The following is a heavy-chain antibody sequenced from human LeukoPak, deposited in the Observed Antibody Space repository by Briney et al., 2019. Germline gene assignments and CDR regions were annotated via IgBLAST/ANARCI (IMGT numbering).Heavy chain of an antibody. CDR3: ARDSTYGDIDLHYFDY. Sequence: PSETLSLTCTVSGGSISTSNYYWGWIRQPPGKGLEWIGNIFYSGSTYYSPSLRSRVTISLDTSRNQFSLKLSSVTAADTAVYYCARDSTYGDIDLHYFDYWGQGTLVTVSS. CDR1: GGSISTSNYY. D-gene: IGHD4-17*01. J-gene: IGHJ4*02. V-gene: IGHV4-39*07. CDR2: IFYSGST.